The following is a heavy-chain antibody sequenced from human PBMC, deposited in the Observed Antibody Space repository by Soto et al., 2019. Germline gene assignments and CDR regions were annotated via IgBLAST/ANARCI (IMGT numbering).Heavy chain of an antibody. CDR1: GGSISSYY. D-gene: IGHD3-10*01. CDR2: IYYSGST. CDR3: ARDLRGGYYNL. V-gene: IGHV4-59*01. Sequence: SETLSLTCPVSGGSISSYYWSWIRQPPGKGLEWIGYIYYSGSTNYNPSLKSRVTISVDTSKNQFSLKLSSVTAADTAVYYCARDLRGGYYNLWSQGTLVTVSS. J-gene: IGHJ4*02.